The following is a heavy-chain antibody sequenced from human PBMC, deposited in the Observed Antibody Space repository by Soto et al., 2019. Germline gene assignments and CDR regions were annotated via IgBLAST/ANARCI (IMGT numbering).Heavy chain of an antibody. CDR2: SIPGGDVS. CDR1: GFSFSSPV. V-gene: IGHV3-23*01. CDR3: VRRAITATTNWDAFDV. D-gene: IGHD1-20*01. J-gene: IGHJ3*01. Sequence: PAETLSLSCAASGFSFSSPVIYGGRRPPPEEREWGSRSIPGGDVSHYTDSVKGRFTISRNNSRRTLHLKMDSLRAEDAAVYFCVRRAITATTNWDAFDVWGQGTVVTVSS.